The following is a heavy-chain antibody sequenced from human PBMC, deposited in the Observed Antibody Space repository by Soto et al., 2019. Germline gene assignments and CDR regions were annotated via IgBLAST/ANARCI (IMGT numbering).Heavy chain of an antibody. CDR3: VKYTVTEDLGES. CDR2: VIRAGTYT. Sequence: EVQLLESGGDVVRPGGSLRLSCAASGFTFSSYTMGWVRQAPGKGLEWVAGVIRAGTYTFYADSVRGRFSISRDNSRDTVDLYMNALRGDDTAVYFCVKYTVTEDLGESWGQGNLVSVSS. V-gene: IGHV3-23*01. J-gene: IGHJ5*02. CDR1: GFTFSSYT. D-gene: IGHD3-16*01.